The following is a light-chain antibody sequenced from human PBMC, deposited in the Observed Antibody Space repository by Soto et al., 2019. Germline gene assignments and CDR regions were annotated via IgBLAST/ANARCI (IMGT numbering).Light chain of an antibody. Sequence: EIVMTQSPATLSVSPGERATLSCRASQSVTSNLAWYQQKPGQAPRLLIYGPSTRATGIPARFSGSGSGTEFTLTISSLQSEDFAVYYCQQYNSWPLTFGGGTKV. CDR1: QSVTSN. CDR2: GPS. V-gene: IGKV3-15*01. CDR3: QQYNSWPLT. J-gene: IGKJ4*01.